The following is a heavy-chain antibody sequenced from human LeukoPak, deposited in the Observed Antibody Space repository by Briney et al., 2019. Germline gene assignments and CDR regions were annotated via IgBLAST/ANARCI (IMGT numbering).Heavy chain of an antibody. CDR3: TTFYSSRKYFDY. CDR1: GFTFSNVW. D-gene: IGHD6-13*01. J-gene: IGHJ4*02. CDR2: IKSKTDGGTT. Sequence: PGGSLRLSCAASGFTFSNVWMSWVRQAPGKGLEWVGRIKSKTDGGTTDYAAPVKGRFTISRDDSKNTLYLQMNSLKTEDTAVYYCTTFYSSRKYFDYWGQGTLVTVSS. V-gene: IGHV3-15*01.